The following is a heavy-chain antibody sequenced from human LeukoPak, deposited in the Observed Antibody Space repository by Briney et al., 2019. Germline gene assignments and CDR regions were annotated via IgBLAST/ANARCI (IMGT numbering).Heavy chain of an antibody. V-gene: IGHV3-30-3*01. Sequence: PGGSLRLSCAASGFTFSSYAMHWVRQAPGKGLEWVAVISYDGSNKYYADSVKGRFTIFRDNSKNTLYLQMNSLRAEDTAVYYCARVRSARPGYWGQGTLVTVSS. D-gene: IGHD1-26*01. CDR1: GFTFSSYA. J-gene: IGHJ4*02. CDR3: ARVRSARPGY. CDR2: ISYDGSNK.